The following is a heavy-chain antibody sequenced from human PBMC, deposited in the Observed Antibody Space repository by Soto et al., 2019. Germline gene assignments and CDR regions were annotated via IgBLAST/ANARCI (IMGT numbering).Heavy chain of an antibody. CDR1: GFTFSSYA. J-gene: IGHJ4*02. V-gene: IGHV3-23*01. CDR3: AKDRGIAVAGTSVGFDY. CDR2: ISGSGGST. D-gene: IGHD6-19*01. Sequence: EVQLLESGGGLVQPGGSLRLSCAASGFTFSSYAMSWVRQAPGKGLEWVSAISGSGGSTYYADSVKGRFTISRDNSKNTLYLQMNSLRAEDTAVYYCAKDRGIAVAGTSVGFDYWGQGTLVTVSS.